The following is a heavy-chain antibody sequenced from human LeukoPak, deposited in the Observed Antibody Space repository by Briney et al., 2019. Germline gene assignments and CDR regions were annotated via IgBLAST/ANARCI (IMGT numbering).Heavy chain of an antibody. D-gene: IGHD6-6*01. CDR1: GYTFTSYF. CDR3: ARDFRSSSSHYYFDY. CDR2: INPSGGST. J-gene: IGHJ4*02. Sequence: ASVKVSCKASGYTFTSYFMHWVRQAPGQGLEWMGIINPSGGSTSYAQKFQGRVTMTRDTSTSTVYMELSSLRSEDTAVYYCARDFRSSSSHYYFDYWGQGTLVTVSS. V-gene: IGHV1-46*01.